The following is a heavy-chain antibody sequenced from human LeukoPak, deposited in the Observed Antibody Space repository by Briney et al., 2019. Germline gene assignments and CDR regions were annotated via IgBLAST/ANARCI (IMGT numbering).Heavy chain of an antibody. Sequence: PGGSLRLSCAASGFTFSSYWMHWVRQAPGKGLVWVSRINSDGSRTNYADSVKGRFTISRDNSKNTLYLQMNSLGAEDTAVYYCAREESGISIFGVVIFWGQGTLVTVSS. CDR1: GFTFSSYW. J-gene: IGHJ4*02. V-gene: IGHV3-74*01. CDR2: INSDGSRT. CDR3: AREESGISIFGVVIF. D-gene: IGHD3-3*01.